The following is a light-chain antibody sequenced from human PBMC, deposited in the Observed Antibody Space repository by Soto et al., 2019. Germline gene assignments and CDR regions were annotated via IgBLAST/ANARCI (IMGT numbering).Light chain of an antibody. CDR2: GAS. CDR3: QQYNNWPPTWT. V-gene: IGKV3-15*01. Sequence: EIVMTQSPATLSVSPGERATPSCRASQIVSSNLAWYQQKPGQAPRLLIYGASTRATGIPARFSGSGSGTEFTLTISSLQSEDFAVYYCQQYNNWPPTWTFGQGTKVEIK. J-gene: IGKJ1*01. CDR1: QIVSSN.